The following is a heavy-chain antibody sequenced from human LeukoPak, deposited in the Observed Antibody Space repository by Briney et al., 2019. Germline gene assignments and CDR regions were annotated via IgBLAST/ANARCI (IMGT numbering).Heavy chain of an antibody. J-gene: IGHJ4*02. Sequence: ETLSLTCTVSGDSINGYYWSWIRQPPGMGLVWVSRINERGTDSMYAESVKGRFTISRDNAKNTVYLQMNSLRAEDTAVYYCVRDETLWTLDWWGRGTLVSVSS. D-gene: IGHD1-1*01. CDR1: GDSINGYY. CDR2: INERGTDS. CDR3: VRDETLWTLDW. V-gene: IGHV3-74*03.